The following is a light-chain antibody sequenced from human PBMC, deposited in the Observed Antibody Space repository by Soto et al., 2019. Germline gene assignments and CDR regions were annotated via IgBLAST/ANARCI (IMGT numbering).Light chain of an antibody. CDR2: KAS. CDR1: QSILTW. Sequence: DIQMTQSPSTLSASLGDRVTISCRASQSILTWLAWYQQKPGKAPKLLIYKASTLKSGVPSRFSGSGSGTEFTLTISSLQPDDFATYYCQHYNSYSEAFGQGTKVDI. CDR3: QHYNSYSEA. J-gene: IGKJ1*01. V-gene: IGKV1-5*03.